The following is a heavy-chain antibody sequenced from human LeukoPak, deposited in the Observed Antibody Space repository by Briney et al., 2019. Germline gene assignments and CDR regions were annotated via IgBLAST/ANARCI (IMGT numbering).Heavy chain of an antibody. J-gene: IGHJ6*03. CDR3: AKEGFYCSGGSCYSFYYYYMDV. Sequence: GGSLRLSCAASGFTFSSYSMNWVRQAPGKGLEWVSSISSSSSYIYYADSVKGRFTISRDNAKNTLYLQMNSLRAEDTAVYYCAKEGFYCSGGSCYSFYYYYMDVWGKGTTVTVSS. D-gene: IGHD2-15*01. CDR1: GFTFSSYS. CDR2: ISSSSSYI. V-gene: IGHV3-21*04.